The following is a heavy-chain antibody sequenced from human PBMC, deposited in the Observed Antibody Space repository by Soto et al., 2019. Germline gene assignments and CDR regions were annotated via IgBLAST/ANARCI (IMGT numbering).Heavy chain of an antibody. CDR1: GGSISSYY. CDR3: ARGAQWLVPYYFDY. Sequence: SETLSLTCTVSGGSISSYYWSWIRQPPGKGLEWIGYIYYSGSTNYNPSLKSRVTISVGTSKNQFSLKLSSVTAADTDVYYCARGAQWLVPYYFDYWGQGTLVTVSS. V-gene: IGHV4-59*13. D-gene: IGHD6-19*01. CDR2: IYYSGST. J-gene: IGHJ4*02.